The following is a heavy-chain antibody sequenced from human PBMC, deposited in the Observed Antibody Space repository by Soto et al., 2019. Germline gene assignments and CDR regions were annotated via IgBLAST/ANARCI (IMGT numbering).Heavy chain of an antibody. CDR3: AKVGRSYYERDY. Sequence: EVQLLESGGSLVQPGGSLSLSCAASGFTFSSYTMTWARQAPGQGLEWVSTITGVGGSTYYADSVKGRFTISRDNSKNTLYLQMNSLRAEDTAVYYCAKVGRSYYERDYRGQGTLVTVSS. CDR2: ITGVGGST. CDR1: GFTFSSYT. J-gene: IGHJ4*02. V-gene: IGHV3-23*01. D-gene: IGHD1-26*01.